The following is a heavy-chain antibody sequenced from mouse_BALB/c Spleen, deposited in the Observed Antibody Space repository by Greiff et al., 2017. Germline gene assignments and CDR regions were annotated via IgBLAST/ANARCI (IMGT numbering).Heavy chain of an antibody. D-gene: IGHD1-1*01. CDR1: GFTFSSYA. V-gene: IGHV5-9-4*01. CDR3: ASPTVAY. CDR2: ISSGGSYT. Sequence: EVQLVESGGGLVKPGGSLKLSCAASGFTFSSYAMSWVRQSPEKRLEWVAEISSGGSYTYYPDTVTGRFTISRDNAKNTLYLEMSSLRSEDTAMYYCASPTVAYWGQGTLVTVSA. J-gene: IGHJ3*01.